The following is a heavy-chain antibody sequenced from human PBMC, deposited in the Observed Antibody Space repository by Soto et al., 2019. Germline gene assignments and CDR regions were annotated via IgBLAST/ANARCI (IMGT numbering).Heavy chain of an antibody. CDR2: ITTHNDNT. CDR1: GYTFSSYG. Sequence: ASVKVSCKASGYTFSSYGISWVRQAPGQGLEWLGWITTHNDNTNYAQKLQGRVTMNTETSTRTAYMELRSLRSDDTAFYYCARGAGSSNLIFDYSGQGTLVTFCS. D-gene: IGHD6-13*01. CDR3: ARGAGSSNLIFDY. V-gene: IGHV1-18*04. J-gene: IGHJ4*02.